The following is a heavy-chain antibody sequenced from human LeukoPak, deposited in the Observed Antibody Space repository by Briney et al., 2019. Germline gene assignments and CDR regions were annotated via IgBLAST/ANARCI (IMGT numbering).Heavy chain of an antibody. CDR2: ISHSGNT. J-gene: IGHJ3*02. CDR3: ARHCCSVPSKRVFDI. Sequence: PSGTLSLTCTVSGGSIISSDYHWGWVRQPPGKGLEWIGTISHSGNTDYNPSLRSRVTISVDTSNNQFSLRLGSVTAADTAIYHCARHCCSVPSKRVFDIWGQGTMVTVSS. D-gene: IGHD2-15*01. CDR1: GGSIISSDYH. V-gene: IGHV4-39*01.